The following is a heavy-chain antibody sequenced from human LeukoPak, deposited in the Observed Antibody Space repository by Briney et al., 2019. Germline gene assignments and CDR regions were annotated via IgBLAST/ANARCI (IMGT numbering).Heavy chain of an antibody. D-gene: IGHD1-26*01. CDR2: VDPEDGET. CDR3: ATGGSAYSGSYYGAFDY. J-gene: IGHJ4*02. CDR1: GYTFTDYY. V-gene: IGHV1-69-2*01. Sequence: ASVMVSCKVSGYTFTDYYMHWVQQAPGKGLEWMGLVDPEDGETIYAEKFQGRVTITADTSTDTAYMELSSLRSEDTAVYYCATGGSAYSGSYYGAFDYWGQGTLVTVSS.